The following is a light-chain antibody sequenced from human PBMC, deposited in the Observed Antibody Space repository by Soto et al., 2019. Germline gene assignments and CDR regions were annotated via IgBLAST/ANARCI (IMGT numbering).Light chain of an antibody. J-gene: IGLJ2*01. Sequence: QSALTQPASVSGSPGQSIIISCTGTSSDVGGYKYVSWYQQHPDKAPKLIIFEVSNRPSGISSRFSGSKSGNTASLTISGLQAEDEADYYCASYTSSSTSVIFGRGTKLTVL. CDR3: ASYTSSSTSVI. V-gene: IGLV2-14*01. CDR1: SSDVGGYKY. CDR2: EVS.